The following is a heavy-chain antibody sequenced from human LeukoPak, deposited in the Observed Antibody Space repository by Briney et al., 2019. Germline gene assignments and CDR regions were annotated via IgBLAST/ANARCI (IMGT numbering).Heavy chain of an antibody. CDR3: ARDTYYDFWSGYYTGLYYFDY. CDR2: ISSSSTI. Sequence: PGGSLRLSCAASGFTFSSYSMNWVRQAPGKGLEWVSYISSSSTIYYADSVKGRFTISRDNAKNSLYLQMNSLRAEDTAVYYCARDTYYDFWSGYYTGLYYFDYWGQGTLVTVSS. J-gene: IGHJ4*02. V-gene: IGHV3-48*01. D-gene: IGHD3-3*01. CDR1: GFTFSSYS.